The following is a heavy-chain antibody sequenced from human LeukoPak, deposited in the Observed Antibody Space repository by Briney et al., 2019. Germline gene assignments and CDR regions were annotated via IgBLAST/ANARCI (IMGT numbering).Heavy chain of an antibody. CDR3: ARLSPSGWYGYFQQ. Sequence: SGGSLRLSCAASGFTFSSYSMNWVRRAPGKGLEWVSYISSSSSTIYYADSVKGRFIISRDNAKNSLYLQMNSLRAEDTAVYYCARLSPSGWYGYFQQWGQGTLVTVSA. CDR1: GFTFSSYS. D-gene: IGHD6-19*01. V-gene: IGHV3-48*01. J-gene: IGHJ1*01. CDR2: ISSSSSTI.